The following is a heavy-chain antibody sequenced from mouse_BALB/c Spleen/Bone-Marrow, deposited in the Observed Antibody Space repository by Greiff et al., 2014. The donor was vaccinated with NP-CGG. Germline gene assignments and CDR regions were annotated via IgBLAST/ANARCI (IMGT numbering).Heavy chain of an antibody. J-gene: IGHJ3*01. CDR3: TRYDYGFAY. Sequence: QVQLQQPGAELVRPGASVKLSCKASGYTFTNYWINWVKQRPGQGLEWIGNIYPSDSHTHYSRNFKDKATLTVDTSSSTAYMQLSSPTSEDSAVYYCTRYDYGFAYWGQGTLVTVSA. V-gene: IGHV1-69*02. CDR2: IYPSDSHT. CDR1: GYTFTNYW. D-gene: IGHD1-1*01.